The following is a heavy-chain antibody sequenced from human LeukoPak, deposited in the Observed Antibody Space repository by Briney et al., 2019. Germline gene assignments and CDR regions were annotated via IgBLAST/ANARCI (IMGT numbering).Heavy chain of an antibody. D-gene: IGHD3-9*01. CDR3: ARAETTGYYYYFDY. CDR1: GFTVSSNY. V-gene: IGHV3-53*01. Sequence: GGSLRLSCAASGFTVSSNYMSWVRQAPGKGLEWVSAIYSGGSTYYADSVKGRFTISRDNSKNTLYLQMNSLRAEDTAVYYCARAETTGYYYYFDYWGQGTLVTVSS. J-gene: IGHJ4*02. CDR2: IYSGGST.